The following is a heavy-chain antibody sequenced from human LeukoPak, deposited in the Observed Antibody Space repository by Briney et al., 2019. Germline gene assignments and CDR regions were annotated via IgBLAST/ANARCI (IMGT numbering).Heavy chain of an antibody. Sequence: GGSLRLSCAASGFTFDDSAMHWVRQAPGKGLERVSGISWNSGSIGYADSVKGRFTISRDNAKNSLYLQMNSLRAEDTAVYYCARASRWGSYSDYWGQGTLVTVSS. CDR1: GFTFDDSA. CDR2: ISWNSGSI. CDR3: ARASRWGSYSDY. D-gene: IGHD3-16*01. J-gene: IGHJ4*02. V-gene: IGHV3-9*01.